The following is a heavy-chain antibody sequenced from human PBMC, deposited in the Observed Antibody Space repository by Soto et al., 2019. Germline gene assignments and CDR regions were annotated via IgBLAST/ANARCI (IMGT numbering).Heavy chain of an antibody. CDR3: AREGSSPYYYYGMDV. Sequence: QVQLVQSGAEVKKPGASVKVSCKASGYSFTTYGIDWVRQAPGQGLEWMGWISPYNGDTDYAQNFQGRVIMTTDTSTTTAYMEFSSLRSDYTAVYYCAREGSSPYYYYGMDVGGQWTTVSVSS. CDR1: GYSFTTYG. D-gene: IGHD2-15*01. V-gene: IGHV1-18*01. J-gene: IGHJ6*02. CDR2: ISPYNGDT.